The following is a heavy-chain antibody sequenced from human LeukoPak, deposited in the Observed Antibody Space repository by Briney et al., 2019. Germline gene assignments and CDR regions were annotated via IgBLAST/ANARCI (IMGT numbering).Heavy chain of an antibody. CDR2: IYYSGST. Sequence: SETLSLTCTVSNYSISSGYYWAWIRQPPGKGLEWIGSIYYSGSTYYNPSLKSRVTISVDTSKNQFSLKLSSVTAADTAVYYCARESQYYYYYYMDVWGKGTTVTVSS. CDR3: ARESQYYYYYYMDV. J-gene: IGHJ6*03. CDR1: NYSISSGYY. V-gene: IGHV4-38-2*02.